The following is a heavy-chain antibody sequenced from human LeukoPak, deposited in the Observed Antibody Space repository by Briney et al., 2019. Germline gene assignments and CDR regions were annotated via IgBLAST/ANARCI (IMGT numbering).Heavy chain of an antibody. D-gene: IGHD4-23*01. J-gene: IGHJ4*02. CDR3: AREVVTSHIDY. CDR1: GGSISSSSYY. V-gene: IGHV4-39*07. Sequence: SETLSLTCTVSGGSISSSSYYWGWIRQPPGKGLEWIGEINHSGSTNYNPSLKSRVTISVDTSKNQFSLKLSSVTAADTAVYYCAREVVTSHIDYWGQGTLVTVSS. CDR2: INHSGST.